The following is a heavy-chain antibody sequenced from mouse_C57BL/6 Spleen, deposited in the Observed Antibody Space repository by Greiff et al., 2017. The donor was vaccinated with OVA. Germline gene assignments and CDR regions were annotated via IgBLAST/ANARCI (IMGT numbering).Heavy chain of an antibody. CDR1: GYTFTDYY. D-gene: IGHD2-5*01. V-gene: IGHV1-26*01. CDR2: INPNNGGT. CDR3: ARTGSNYGFAY. J-gene: IGHJ3*01. Sequence: VQLQQSGPELVKPGASVKISCKASGYTFTDYYMNWVKQSHGKSLEWIGDINPNNGGTSYNQKFKGKATLTVDKSSSTAYMELRSLTSKDSAVYYCARTGSNYGFAYWGQGTLVTVSA.